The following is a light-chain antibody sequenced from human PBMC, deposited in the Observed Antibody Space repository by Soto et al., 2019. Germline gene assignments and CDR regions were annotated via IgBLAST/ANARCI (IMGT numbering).Light chain of an antibody. CDR3: AAWDDSLSGGV. CDR2: KDG. J-gene: IGLJ3*02. CDR1: VLRDNY. Sequence: SYELTQPPAVSVSPGQTARISCSGDVLRDNYADWYPQKPGQAPVLVIYKDGERPSGIPERFSGSKSGTSASLAISGLRSEDEADYYCAAWDDSLSGGVFGGGTKLTVL. V-gene: IGLV3-22*01.